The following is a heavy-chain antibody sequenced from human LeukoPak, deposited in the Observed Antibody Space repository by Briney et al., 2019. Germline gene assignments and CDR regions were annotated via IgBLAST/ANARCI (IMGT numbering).Heavy chain of an antibody. CDR3: ARDHHGYMDV. V-gene: IGHV3-21*04. CDR1: GFTFSSYS. Sequence: GGSLRLSCAASGFTFSSYSMNWVRQAPGKGLEWVSSISSSSSYIYYADSAKGRFTISRDNSKNTLYLQMNSLRAEDTAVYYCARDHHGYMDVWGKGTTVTISS. CDR2: ISSSSSYI. J-gene: IGHJ6*03.